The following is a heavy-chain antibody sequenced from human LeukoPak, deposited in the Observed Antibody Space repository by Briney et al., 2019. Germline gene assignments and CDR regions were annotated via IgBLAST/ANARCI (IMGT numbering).Heavy chain of an antibody. Sequence: PSETLSLTCTVSGGSISSYYWSWIRQPSGKGLEWIGYIYYSGSTNYNPSLKSRVTISVDTSKNQFSLKLSSVTAADTAVYYCAREAYGSGSYPYWGQGTLVTVSS. CDR3: AREAYGSGSYPY. D-gene: IGHD3-10*01. J-gene: IGHJ4*02. CDR2: IYYSGST. CDR1: GGSISSYY. V-gene: IGHV4-59*01.